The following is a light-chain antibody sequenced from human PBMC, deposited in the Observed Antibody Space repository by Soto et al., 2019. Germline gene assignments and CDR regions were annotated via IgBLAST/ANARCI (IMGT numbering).Light chain of an antibody. Sequence: QSALTQPASVSGSPGQSITISCTGTSSDVGGYNYVSWFQHHPGKAPKLIIYEVSYRPSGVSARFSGSKSGDTASLTISGLQVEDEADYYCSSFTNTITRYAFGTGTKLTVL. CDR1: SSDVGGYNY. CDR3: SSFTNTITRYA. J-gene: IGLJ1*01. CDR2: EVS. V-gene: IGLV2-14*01.